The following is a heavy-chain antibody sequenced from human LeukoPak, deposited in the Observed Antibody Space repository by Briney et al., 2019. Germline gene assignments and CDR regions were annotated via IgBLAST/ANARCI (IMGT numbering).Heavy chain of an antibody. J-gene: IGHJ4*02. CDR2: LSYSGST. V-gene: IGHV4-39*07. D-gene: IGHD1-26*01. CDR3: SRESGAFCPFGY. Sequence: KTSETLSLTCTVSGGSISSNSYYWGWIRQPPGKGPEWIASLSYSGSTSYNPSLKSRVTISVDTSKNQFSLKLTSVTAADTAIYYCSRESGAFCPFGYWGQGTLVIVPS. CDR1: GGSISSNSYY.